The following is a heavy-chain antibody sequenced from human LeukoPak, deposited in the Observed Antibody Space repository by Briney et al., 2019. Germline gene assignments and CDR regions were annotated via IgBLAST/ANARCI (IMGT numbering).Heavy chain of an antibody. CDR2: MNPKSGNS. Sequence: ASVKVSFKASGFTLTSFDINWVRQAPGQGLEWMGWMNPKSGNSESTRNFQGRVTMTRDTSIDTAFLEVSSLTSDDTAVYYCARVNGVGNLRFLEWLGEYYFDYWGQGTLVTVSS. CDR1: GFTLTSFD. CDR3: ARVNGVGNLRFLEWLGEYYFDY. J-gene: IGHJ4*02. V-gene: IGHV1-8*02. D-gene: IGHD3-3*01.